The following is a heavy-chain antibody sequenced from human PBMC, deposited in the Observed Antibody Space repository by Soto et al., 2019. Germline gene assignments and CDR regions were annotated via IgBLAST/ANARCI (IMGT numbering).Heavy chain of an antibody. CDR2: IRSKANSYAT. J-gene: IGHJ6*02. CDR3: STGIVVVIPSGMDV. V-gene: IGHV3-73*01. D-gene: IGHD3-22*01. CDR1: GFTFSTSA. Sequence: PGGSLRLSCTASGFTFSTSAMHWVRQASGKGLEWVGRIRSKANSYATAYAASVEGRFTISRDDSKNTAYLQMSSLKTEDTAVYYCSTGIVVVIPSGMDVWGQGTTVTVSS.